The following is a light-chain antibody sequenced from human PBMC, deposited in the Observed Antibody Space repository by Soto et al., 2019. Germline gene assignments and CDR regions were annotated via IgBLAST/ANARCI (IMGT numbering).Light chain of an antibody. Sequence: DIVMTQSPDFLAVSLGERATITCKSSQTVLYRSSNKSYLAWYQQRPEQPPRLLIYGASSRATGIPDRFSGSGSGTDFTLTISRLEPEDFAVYYCQQYGSSPGYTFGQGTKLEIK. J-gene: IGKJ2*01. CDR1: QTVLYRSSNKSY. CDR2: GAS. V-gene: IGKV4-1*01. CDR3: QQYGSSPGYT.